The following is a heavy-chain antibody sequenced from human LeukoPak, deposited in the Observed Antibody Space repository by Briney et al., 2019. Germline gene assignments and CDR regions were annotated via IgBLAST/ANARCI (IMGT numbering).Heavy chain of an antibody. V-gene: IGHV3-21*05. CDR1: GFIFSSYS. Sequence: GGSLRLSCAASGFIFSSYSMYWVRQAPGRGLEWISYIGLASGFTSYADSVKGRFTISSDTARNSLYLHMHSLRAEDTAVYYCARDHNWAFDYWGQGALVTVSS. CDR2: IGLASGFT. J-gene: IGHJ4*02. D-gene: IGHD1-20*01. CDR3: ARDHNWAFDY.